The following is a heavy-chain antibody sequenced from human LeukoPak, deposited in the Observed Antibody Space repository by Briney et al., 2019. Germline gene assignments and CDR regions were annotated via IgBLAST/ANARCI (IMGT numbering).Heavy chain of an antibody. J-gene: IGHJ4*02. Sequence: GASVKVSCKAFGYTFTSNYMHWVRQAPGQGPEWMGVISPSGGSTTYAQKFQGRVTMTRDTSISTAYMELSRLRSDDTAVYYCARDPAYYYDSSGYSSPDYWGQGTLVTVSS. D-gene: IGHD3-22*01. CDR2: ISPSGGST. CDR3: ARDPAYYYDSSGYSSPDY. V-gene: IGHV1-2*02. CDR1: GYTFTSNY.